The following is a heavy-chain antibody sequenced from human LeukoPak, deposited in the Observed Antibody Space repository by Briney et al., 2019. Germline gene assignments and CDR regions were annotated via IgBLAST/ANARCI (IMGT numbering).Heavy chain of an antibody. D-gene: IGHD2-2*02. Sequence: SETLSLTCTVSGGSISSYYWSWIRQPPGKGLEWIGYIYYSGSTNYNPSLKSRVTISVDTSKNQFSLKLSSVTAADTAVCYCARESTPNYCSSTSCYTNWFDPWGQGTLVTVSS. J-gene: IGHJ5*02. CDR2: IYYSGST. V-gene: IGHV4-59*01. CDR3: ARESTPNYCSSTSCYTNWFDP. CDR1: GGSISSYY.